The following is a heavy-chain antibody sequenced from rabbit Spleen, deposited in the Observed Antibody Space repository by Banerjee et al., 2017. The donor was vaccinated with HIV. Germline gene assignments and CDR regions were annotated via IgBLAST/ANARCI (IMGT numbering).Heavy chain of an antibody. Sequence: QSLEESGGGLVQPEGSLTLTCTASGFSFSSRYYMCWVRQAPGKGLEWIGCIGSGATGNTYYASWVNGRFTISSHNAQNTLYLQLHSLTAADTATYLCVRGASGSGYYSLWGPGTLVAVS. D-gene: IGHD1-1*01. J-gene: IGHJ6*01. CDR2: IGSGATGNT. CDR3: VRGASGSGYYSL. CDR1: GFSFSSRYY. V-gene: IGHV1S40*01.